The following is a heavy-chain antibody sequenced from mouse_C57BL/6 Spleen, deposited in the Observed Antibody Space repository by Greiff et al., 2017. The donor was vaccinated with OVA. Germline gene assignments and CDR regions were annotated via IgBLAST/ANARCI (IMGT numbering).Heavy chain of an antibody. V-gene: IGHV5-9*01. D-gene: IGHD4-1*01. Sequence: EVKLVESGGGLVKPGGSLKLSCAASGFTFSSYPMSWVRQTPEKRLEWVATISGGGGNTYYTDSVKGRFTISRDNAKNTLYLQMSRLRAEDTALYYCARHNWEKRYFDVWGTGTTVTVSS. CDR1: GFTFSSYP. CDR3: ARHNWEKRYFDV. CDR2: ISGGGGNT. J-gene: IGHJ1*03.